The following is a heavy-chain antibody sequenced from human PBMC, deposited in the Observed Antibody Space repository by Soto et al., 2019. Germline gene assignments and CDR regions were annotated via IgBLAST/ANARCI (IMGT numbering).Heavy chain of an antibody. D-gene: IGHD6-13*01. CDR1: GYTFTSYY. J-gene: IGHJ3*02. V-gene: IGHV1-46*03. CDR3: ASSSPGSRTLMDI. CDR2: INPSGGST. Sequence: QVQLVQSGAEVKKPGASVKVSCKASGYTFTSYYMHWVRQAPGQGLEWMGIINPSGGSTSYAQKFQGRVTMTRDTSTSTVYLELSSLRSEDTAVYYCASSSPGSRTLMDIWGQGTMVTVSS.